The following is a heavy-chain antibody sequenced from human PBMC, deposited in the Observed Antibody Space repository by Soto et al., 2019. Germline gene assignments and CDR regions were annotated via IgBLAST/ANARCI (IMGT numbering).Heavy chain of an antibody. V-gene: IGHV1-69*13. J-gene: IGHJ3*02. Sequence: SVKVSCKASGGTFSSYAISWVRHAPGQGLEWMGGIIPIFGTANYAQKFQGRVTITADESTSTAYMELSSLRSEDTAVYYCARVGYCSGGSCYSGAFDIWGQGTMVTVSS. CDR3: ARVGYCSGGSCYSGAFDI. CDR1: GGTFSSYA. D-gene: IGHD2-15*01. CDR2: IIPIFGTA.